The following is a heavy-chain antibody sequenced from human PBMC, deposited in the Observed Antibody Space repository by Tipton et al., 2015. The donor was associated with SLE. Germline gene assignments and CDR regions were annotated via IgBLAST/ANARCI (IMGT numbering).Heavy chain of an antibody. CDR1: GGSFSGYY. D-gene: IGHD6-19*01. J-gene: IGHJ6*03. CDR2: INHSGST. CDR3: ARGVAVAGTVSYYYYYMDV. Sequence: TLSLTCAVYGGSFSGYYWSWIRQPPGKGLEWIGEINHSGSTNYNPSLKSRVTISVDTSKSQFSLKLSSVTAADTAVYYCARGVAVAGTVSYYYYYMDVWGKGTTVTVSS. V-gene: IGHV4-34*01.